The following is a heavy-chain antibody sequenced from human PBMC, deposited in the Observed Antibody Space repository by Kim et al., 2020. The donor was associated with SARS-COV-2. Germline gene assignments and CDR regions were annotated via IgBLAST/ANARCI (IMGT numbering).Heavy chain of an antibody. V-gene: IGHV3-9*01. CDR2: ISWNSGSI. CDR1: GFTFDDYA. CDR3: AKEHYDSRGNYFDY. J-gene: IGHJ4*02. Sequence: GGSLRLSCAASGFTFDDYAMHWVRQAPGKGLEWVSGISWNSGSIGYADSVKGRFTISRDNAKNSLYLQMNSLRAEDTALYYCAKEHYDSRGNYFDYCGQG. D-gene: IGHD3-22*01.